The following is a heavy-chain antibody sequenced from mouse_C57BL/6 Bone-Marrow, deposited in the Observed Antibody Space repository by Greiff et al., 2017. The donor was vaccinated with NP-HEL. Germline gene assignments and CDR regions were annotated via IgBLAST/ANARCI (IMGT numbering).Heavy chain of an antibody. CDR1: GYTFTSYW. Sequence: VQLQQPGTELVKPGASVKLSCKASGYTFTSYWMHWVKQRPGQGLEWIGNINPSNGGTNYNEKFKSKATLTVDKSSSTAYMQLSSLTSEVSAVYYCARSHYYGSSFYWYFDVWGTGTTVTVSS. CDR2: INPSNGGT. J-gene: IGHJ1*03. D-gene: IGHD1-1*01. CDR3: ARSHYYGSSFYWYFDV. V-gene: IGHV1-53*01.